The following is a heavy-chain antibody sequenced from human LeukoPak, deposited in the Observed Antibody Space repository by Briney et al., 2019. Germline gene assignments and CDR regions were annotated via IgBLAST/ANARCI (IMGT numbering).Heavy chain of an antibody. CDR2: ITSSGDGT. V-gene: IGHV3-23*01. Sequence: GGSLRLSCEASGCTFTSYAMHWVRQAPGGGLEWVSSITSSGDGTFYTDSLSGRFTISRDNAKKAVFLQMKSLRRGDSALYFCAKGTDTTGRQNFDIWGQGTLVTVSS. CDR3: AKGTDTTGRQNFDI. J-gene: IGHJ4*02. D-gene: IGHD2-8*02. CDR1: GCTFTSYA.